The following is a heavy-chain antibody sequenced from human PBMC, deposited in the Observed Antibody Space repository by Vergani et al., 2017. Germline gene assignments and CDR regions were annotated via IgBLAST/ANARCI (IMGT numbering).Heavy chain of an antibody. J-gene: IGHJ5*02. CDR1: GGSVSSGSYY. V-gene: IGHV4-61*01. CDR3: AREVTIFGVVIRTFDP. Sequence: QVQLQESGPGLVKPSETLSLTCTVSGGSVSSGSYYWSWIRQPPGKGLEWIGDIYYSGSTNYNPSLKSRVTISVDTSKNQFSLKLSSVTAADTAVYYCAREVTIFGVVIRTFDPWGQGTLVTVSS. CDR2: IYYSGST. D-gene: IGHD3-3*01.